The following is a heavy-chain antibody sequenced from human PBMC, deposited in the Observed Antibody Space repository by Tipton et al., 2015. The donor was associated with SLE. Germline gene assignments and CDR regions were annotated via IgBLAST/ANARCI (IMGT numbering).Heavy chain of an antibody. V-gene: IGHV3-11*04. CDR1: GFTFSDSY. Sequence: SLRLSCVASGFTFSDSYMSWVRQAPGKGLEWLSYISSSGRITYYADSVKGRISISRDNAKNSVYLQVNSLRADDTAVYYCARGGRRGRTNYYYYMDVWGNGTTVAVSS. J-gene: IGHJ6*03. CDR2: ISSSGRIT. D-gene: IGHD3-10*01. CDR3: ARGGRRGRTNYYYYMDV.